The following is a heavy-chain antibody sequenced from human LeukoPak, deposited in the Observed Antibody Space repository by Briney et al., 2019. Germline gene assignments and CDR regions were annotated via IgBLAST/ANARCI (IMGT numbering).Heavy chain of an antibody. V-gene: IGHV1-2*02. J-gene: IGHJ3*02. CDR2: ISPNSGGT. CDR3: ARGQWELLRGAFDI. D-gene: IGHD1-26*01. Sequence: ASVKVSCKASGYTFTDYYIHWVRQAPGQGFEWMGWISPNSGGTKYAQKFQGRVTMTRDTSITTAYMELSRLRSDDTAVYYCARGQWELLRGAFDIWGQGTVVTVSS. CDR1: GYTFTDYY.